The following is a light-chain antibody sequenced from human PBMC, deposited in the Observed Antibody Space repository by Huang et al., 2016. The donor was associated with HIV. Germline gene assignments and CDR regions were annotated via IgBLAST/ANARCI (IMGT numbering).Light chain of an antibody. V-gene: IGKV1-39*01. CDR1: HDINIY. J-gene: IGKJ2*01. CDR3: QESHSTPYT. CDR2: AAS. Sequence: DIQMTQSPSSLSAFVGDRVTITCRASHDINIYFNWYQQNPGKAPQLLIYAASSLQSGVPSRFTGSGSGTDFTLTISSLQPEDFGTYYCQESHSTPYTFGQGTKVEIK.